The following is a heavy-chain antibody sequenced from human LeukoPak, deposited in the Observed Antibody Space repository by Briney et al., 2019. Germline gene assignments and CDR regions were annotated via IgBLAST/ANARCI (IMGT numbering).Heavy chain of an antibody. D-gene: IGHD4-11*01. CDR1: GASISYYY. CDR2: IYTSGST. J-gene: IGHJ6*03. CDR3: ARESRGDYSKNYYYYFMDV. V-gene: IGHV4-4*07. Sequence: SETLSLTCTFSGASISYYYWTWIRQPAGKGLEWIGHIYTSGSTNYNPSLKSRVTISVDTSKNQFSLKLSSVTAADTAVYYCARESRGDYSKNYYYYFMDVWGKGTTVTVSS.